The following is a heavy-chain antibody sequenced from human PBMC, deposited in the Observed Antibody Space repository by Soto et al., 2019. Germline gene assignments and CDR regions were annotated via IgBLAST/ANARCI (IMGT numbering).Heavy chain of an antibody. V-gene: IGHV3-30-3*01. Sequence: GGSLRLSCAASGFTFSSYAMHWVRQAPGKGLEWGAVISYDGSNKYYADSVKGRFTLSRDRSTYTMFLQMNSLRAEDTAVYYCGVKYDYWGQGTLVTFSS. CDR2: ISYDGSNK. J-gene: IGHJ4*02. CDR3: GVKYDY. CDR1: GFTFSSYA.